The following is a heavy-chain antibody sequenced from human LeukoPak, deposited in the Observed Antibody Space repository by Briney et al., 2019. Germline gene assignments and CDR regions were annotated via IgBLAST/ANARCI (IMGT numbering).Heavy chain of an antibody. CDR1: GFTFSTYW. J-gene: IGHJ3*02. Sequence: GGSLRLSCAASGFTFSTYWMYWLRQTPGQGLVWVSRINSDGTTTNYADSVRGRFTISRDNAKTTLFLQMNSLRAEDTAVYFCARAYQQWLPRSALDKWGQGTVVTVS. D-gene: IGHD6-19*01. CDR3: ARAYQQWLPRSALDK. V-gene: IGHV3-74*01. CDR2: INSDGTTT.